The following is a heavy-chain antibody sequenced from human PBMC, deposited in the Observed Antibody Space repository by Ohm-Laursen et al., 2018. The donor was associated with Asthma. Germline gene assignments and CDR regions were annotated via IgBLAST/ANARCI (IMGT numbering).Heavy chain of an antibody. CDR3: VREREHLAGENWFDP. CDR1: GITVSVNY. V-gene: IGHV3-53*01. J-gene: IGHJ5*02. Sequence: SLRLSCAASGITVSVNYMSWVRQAPGKGLEWVPVIYNGGSTYHADSVRGRFTISRDNAKNTLYLQMNSLTVEDTGVYFCVREREHLAGENWFDPRGQGSLVIVSS. CDR2: IYNGGST. D-gene: IGHD3-10*01.